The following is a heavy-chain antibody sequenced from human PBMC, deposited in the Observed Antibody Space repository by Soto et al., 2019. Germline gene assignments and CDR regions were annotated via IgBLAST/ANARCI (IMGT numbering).Heavy chain of an antibody. CDR1: GGSISSSSYY. J-gene: IGHJ5*02. V-gene: IGHV4-39*01. Sequence: SETLSLTCTVSGGSISSSSYYWGWIRQPPGKGLEWIGSIYYSGSTYYNPSLKSRVTISVDTSKNQFSLKLSSVTAADTAVYYCATTYYDFWSGYSQWFDPWGQGTLVTVSS. D-gene: IGHD3-3*01. CDR2: IYYSGST. CDR3: ATTYYDFWSGYSQWFDP.